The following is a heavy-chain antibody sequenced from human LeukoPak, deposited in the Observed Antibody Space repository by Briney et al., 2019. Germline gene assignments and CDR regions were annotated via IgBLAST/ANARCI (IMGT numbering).Heavy chain of an antibody. CDR3: ARGHQDYYDSSSYFFFDY. D-gene: IGHD3-22*01. Sequence: GGSLRLSXAASGFTFSSYAMSWVRQAPGKGLEWVSGISGSGGSIYYADSVKGRFTISRDNSKNTLYLQMNSLRAEDTAVYYCARGHQDYYDSSSYFFFDYWGQGTLVTVSS. CDR2: ISGSGGSI. CDR1: GFTFSSYA. J-gene: IGHJ4*02. V-gene: IGHV3-23*01.